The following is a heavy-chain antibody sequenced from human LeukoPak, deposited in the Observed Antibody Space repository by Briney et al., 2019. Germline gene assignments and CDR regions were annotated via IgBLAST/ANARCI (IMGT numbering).Heavy chain of an antibody. D-gene: IGHD6-19*01. CDR2: IGTAGGT. J-gene: IGHJ3*02. CDR3: ARAGGSGWHAFDI. CDR1: GFIFSSYD. Sequence: GGSLRLSCGASGFIFSSYDMHWVRQATGKTLEWVSAIGTAGGTYYPGSVKGRFTISRENAKNSLYLQMNSLRVGDTAVHYCARAGGSGWHAFDIWGQGTMVTVSS. V-gene: IGHV3-13*01.